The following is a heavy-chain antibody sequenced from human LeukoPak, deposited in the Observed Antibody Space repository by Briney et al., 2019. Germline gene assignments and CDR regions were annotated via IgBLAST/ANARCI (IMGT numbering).Heavy chain of an antibody. Sequence: NXVXQAPXXXLEWVSYISSSSSTIYYADSVKGRFTISRDNAKNSLYLQMNSLRDEDTAVYYCARAPWEFDAFDIWGQGTMVTVSS. V-gene: IGHV3-48*02. CDR3: ARAPWEFDAFDI. CDR2: ISSSSSTI. D-gene: IGHD3-10*01. J-gene: IGHJ3*02.